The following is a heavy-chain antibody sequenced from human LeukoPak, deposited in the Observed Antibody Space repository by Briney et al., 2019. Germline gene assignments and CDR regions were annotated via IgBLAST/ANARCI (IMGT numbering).Heavy chain of an antibody. CDR1: GFTFSSYD. V-gene: IGHV3-30*02. CDR2: IRSDGRDK. CDR3: ATRKGNYMDV. Sequence: PGGSLRLSCAASGFTFSSYDIHWVRQAPGKGLEWVALIRSDGRDKYYADSVKGRFTISRDNSKNTLYLQMNSLGAEDTAVYYCATRKGNYMDVWGKGTTVTVSS. J-gene: IGHJ6*03. D-gene: IGHD6-13*01.